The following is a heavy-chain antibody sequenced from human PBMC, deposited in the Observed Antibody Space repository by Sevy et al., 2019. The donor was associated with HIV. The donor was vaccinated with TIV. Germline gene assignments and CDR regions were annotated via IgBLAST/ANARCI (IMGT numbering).Heavy chain of an antibody. D-gene: IGHD3-10*01. Sequence: SETLSLTCTVSGYSISSGYYSGWIRQPPGKGLEWIGSSLHSGSTYCNPSLESRVTISVDTSKNQFSLKMSSVTAADTAVYYCARGLYLDYWGQGILVTVSS. CDR1: GYSISSGYY. J-gene: IGHJ4*02. V-gene: IGHV4-38-2*02. CDR3: ARGLYLDY. CDR2: SLHSGST.